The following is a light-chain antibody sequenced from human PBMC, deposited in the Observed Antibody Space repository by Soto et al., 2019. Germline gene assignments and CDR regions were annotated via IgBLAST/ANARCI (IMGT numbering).Light chain of an antibody. J-gene: IGKJ2*01. CDR2: GAS. CDR3: QQYNNWPPYT. CDR1: QSVSSN. Sequence: EIVMTQSPATLSVSPGERATLSCRASQSVSSNLAWYQQKPGQSPRLLIYGASTRATGIPSRFSGSGSGTEFTLTISSLQAEEFAAYYCQQYNNWPPYTFGQGTKLEIK. V-gene: IGKV3-15*01.